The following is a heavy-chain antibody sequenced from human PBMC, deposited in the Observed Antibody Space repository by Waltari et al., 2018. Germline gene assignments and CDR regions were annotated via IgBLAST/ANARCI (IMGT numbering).Heavy chain of an antibody. CDR2: INANSGGT. Sequence: QVQLVQSGAEVKKPGASVKVSCKASGYTFTGSYMHWVRQAPGQGLEWMGWINANSGGTNYAQKFQGWVTMTRDTSINTAYVEVSRLRSDDTAVYYCAREGKSARNFDYWGQGTLVTVSS. CDR3: AREGKSARNFDY. CDR1: GYTFTGSY. V-gene: IGHV1-2*04. J-gene: IGHJ4*02.